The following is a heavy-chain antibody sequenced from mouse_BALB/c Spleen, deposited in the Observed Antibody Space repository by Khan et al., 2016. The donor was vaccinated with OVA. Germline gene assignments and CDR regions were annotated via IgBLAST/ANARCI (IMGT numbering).Heavy chain of an antibody. CDR2: INPSNGYT. CDR3: VRGGGYHSNHGWFAY. V-gene: IGHV1-4*01. Sequence: QVQLQQSGAELARPGASVKMSCKASGYAFTSYTIHWIKKRPGQGLEWIGYINPSNGYTNYNQKFKDKATLTTDESSTTAYLQLSSLTSDDSAISNGVRGGGYHSNHGWFAYWGEGTLVTVSA. J-gene: IGHJ3*01. CDR1: GYAFTSYT. D-gene: IGHD2-5*01.